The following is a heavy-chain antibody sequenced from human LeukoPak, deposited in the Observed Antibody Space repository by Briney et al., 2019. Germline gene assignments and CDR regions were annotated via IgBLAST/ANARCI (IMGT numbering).Heavy chain of an antibody. CDR1: GGSISSGSYY. J-gene: IGHJ6*03. V-gene: IGHV4-61*02. CDR2: IYTSGST. Sequence: SETLSRTCTVSGGSISSGSYYWSWIRQPAGKGLEWIGRIYTSGSTNYNPSLESRVTISVDTSKNQFSLKLSSVTAADTAVYYCARGDYYDSSGYYYSYYYMDVWGKGTTVTVSS. CDR3: ARGDYYDSSGYYYSYYYMDV. D-gene: IGHD3-22*01.